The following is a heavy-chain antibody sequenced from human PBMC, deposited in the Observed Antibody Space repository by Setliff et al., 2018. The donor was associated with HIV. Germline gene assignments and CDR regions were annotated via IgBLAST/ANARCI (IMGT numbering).Heavy chain of an antibody. CDR1: GDSISGYY. CDR2: IYSSGST. D-gene: IGHD3-16*02. V-gene: IGHV4-4*07. J-gene: IGHJ6*03. Sequence: SETLSLTCTVSGDSISGYYWSWVRHPAAKGLEWIGRIYSSGSTISNPSLKSRVTMSVDTSKTQVSLNLKSVTAADTAIYYCARELKGPSLGSFYYYHLDVWGKGITVTVS. CDR3: ARELKGPSLGSFYYYHLDV.